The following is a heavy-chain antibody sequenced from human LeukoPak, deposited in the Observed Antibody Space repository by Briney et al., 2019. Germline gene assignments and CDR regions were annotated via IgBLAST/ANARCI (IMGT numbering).Heavy chain of an antibody. J-gene: IGHJ5*02. Sequence: SETLSLTCTVSGGSISSSSYYWSWIRQPPGKGLEWIGYIYYSGSTNYNPSLKSRVTISVDTSKNQFSLKLSSVTAADTAVYYCARAGYYGSGSYPWGQGTLVTVSS. CDR1: GGSISSSSYY. CDR2: IYYSGST. D-gene: IGHD3-10*01. CDR3: ARAGYYGSGSYP. V-gene: IGHV4-61*01.